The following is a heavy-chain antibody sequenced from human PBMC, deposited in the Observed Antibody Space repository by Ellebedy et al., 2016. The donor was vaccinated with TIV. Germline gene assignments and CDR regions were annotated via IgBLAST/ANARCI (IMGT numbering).Heavy chain of an antibody. D-gene: IGHD2-21*02. CDR2: ISYSGST. J-gene: IGHJ4*02. CDR3: ARVPTDGYFDY. V-gene: IGHV4-59*12. Sequence: SETLSLTXTVSDGSINSDYWSWIRQPPGKELEWIAYISYSGSTNYNPSLKSRVTISVDRSKNQFSLKLSSVTAADTAVYYCARVPTDGYFDYWGQGTLVTVSS. CDR1: DGSINSDY.